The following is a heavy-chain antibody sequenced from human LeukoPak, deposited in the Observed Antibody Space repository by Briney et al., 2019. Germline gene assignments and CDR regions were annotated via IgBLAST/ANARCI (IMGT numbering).Heavy chain of an antibody. V-gene: IGHV3-23*01. D-gene: IGHD2-15*01. CDR1: GFTFSSYA. J-gene: IGHJ5*02. Sequence: GGSLRLSCAASGFTFSSYAMSWVRQAPGKGLEWVSAISGSGGSTYYADSVKGRFTISIDNSKNTLYLQMNSLRAEDTAVYYCAKDSQYCSGGSCYSTGFDPWGQGTLVTVSS. CDR2: ISGSGGST. CDR3: AKDSQYCSGGSCYSTGFDP.